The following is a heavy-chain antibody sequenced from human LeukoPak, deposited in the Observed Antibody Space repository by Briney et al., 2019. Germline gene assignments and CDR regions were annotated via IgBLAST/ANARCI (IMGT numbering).Heavy chain of an antibody. CDR2: IIPIFGIA. V-gene: IGHV1-69*04. CDR3: ARTIAVAGYNWFDP. J-gene: IGHJ5*02. Sequence: SVKVSCKASGGTFSSYAISWVRQAPGQGLERMGRIIPIFGIANYAQKFQGRVTITADKSTSTAYMELSSLRSEDTAVYYCARTIAVAGYNWFDPWGQGTLVTVSS. D-gene: IGHD6-19*01. CDR1: GGTFSSYA.